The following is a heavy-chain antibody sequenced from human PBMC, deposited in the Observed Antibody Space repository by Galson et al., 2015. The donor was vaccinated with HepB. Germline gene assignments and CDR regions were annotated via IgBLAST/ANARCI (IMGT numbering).Heavy chain of an antibody. J-gene: IGHJ4*02. CDR1: GYTFTGYY. V-gene: IGHV1-2*02. CDR2: INPNSGGT. Sequence: SVKVSCKASGYTFTGYYMHWVRQAPGQGLEWMGWINPNSGGTTYVQKFQGRVTMTRDTSISTAYMELSRLRSDDTAVYYCARESSGWNYYFDYWGQGTLVTVSS. D-gene: IGHD6-19*01. CDR3: ARESSGWNYYFDY.